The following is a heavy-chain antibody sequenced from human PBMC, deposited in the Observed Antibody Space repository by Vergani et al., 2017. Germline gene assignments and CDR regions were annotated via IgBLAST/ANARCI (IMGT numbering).Heavy chain of an antibody. D-gene: IGHD3-9*01. J-gene: IGHJ4*02. CDR3: ARGYGEAALRYFDWLLYEIFDY. V-gene: IGHV4-61*02. Sequence: QVQLQESGPGLVKPSQTLSLTCTVSGGSISSGSYYWSWIRQPAGKGLEWIGRIYTSGSTNDNPSLKSRVTISVDTSKNQFSLKLSSVTAADTAVYYCARGYGEAALRYFDWLLYEIFDYWGQGTLVTVSS. CDR2: IYTSGST. CDR1: GGSISSGSYY.